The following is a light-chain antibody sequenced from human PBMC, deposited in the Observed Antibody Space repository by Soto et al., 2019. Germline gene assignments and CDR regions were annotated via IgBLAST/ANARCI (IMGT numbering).Light chain of an antibody. CDR1: SSDVGTYNY. Sequence: QSALTQPASVSGSPGQSITISRTGTSSDVGTYNYVSWYQHHPGKAPKLIIYEVSNRPSGVSNRFSGSKSGSTASLTISGLQTEDEADYYCISYTGSSTSYVFGSGTKVTVL. CDR2: EVS. CDR3: ISYTGSSTSYV. V-gene: IGLV2-14*01. J-gene: IGLJ1*01.